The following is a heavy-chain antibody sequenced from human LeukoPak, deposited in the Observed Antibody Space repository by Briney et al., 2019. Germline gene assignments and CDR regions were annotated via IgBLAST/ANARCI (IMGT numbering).Heavy chain of an antibody. CDR3: ARDSTYGDPDY. CDR2: IYYSGST. Sequence: GSLRLSCAASGFTFSSYAMSWVRQAPGKGLEWIGYIYYSGSTNYNPSLKSRVTISVDTSRNQFSLKLSSVTAADTAVYYCARDSTYGDPDYWGQGTLVTVSS. J-gene: IGHJ4*02. CDR1: GFTFSSYA. V-gene: IGHV4-59*01. D-gene: IGHD4-17*01.